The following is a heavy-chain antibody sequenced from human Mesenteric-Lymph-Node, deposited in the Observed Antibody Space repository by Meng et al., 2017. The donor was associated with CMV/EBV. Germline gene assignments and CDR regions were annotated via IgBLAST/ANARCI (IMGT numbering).Heavy chain of an antibody. D-gene: IGHD3-10*01. V-gene: IGHV3-30-3*01. Sequence: LSLTCAASGFTFSHFPMHWVRRAPGKGLEWLSVVSYDGSVQYYADSVKGRFTISRDNSKNTLSLQMNSLKTDDTAVYYCARAPARGFVNFDIWGQGTVVTVSS. CDR2: VSYDGSVQ. CDR1: GFTFSHFP. J-gene: IGHJ3*02. CDR3: ARAPARGFVNFDI.